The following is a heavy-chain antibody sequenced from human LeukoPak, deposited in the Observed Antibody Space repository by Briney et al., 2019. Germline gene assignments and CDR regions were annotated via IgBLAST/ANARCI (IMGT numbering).Heavy chain of an antibody. CDR3: ARGGYYGSESYTVDV. J-gene: IGHJ6*04. CDR2: MYTSGST. D-gene: IGHD3-10*01. CDR1: GGSISVYY. V-gene: IGHV4-4*07. Sequence: SETLSLTCIVSGGSISVYYWNWIRQPAGKGLEWIGRMYTSGSTNYNPSLRSRVTMSVDTSKNQFSLRLSSVTAADTAVYYCARGGYYGSESYTVDVWGKGTTVTVSS.